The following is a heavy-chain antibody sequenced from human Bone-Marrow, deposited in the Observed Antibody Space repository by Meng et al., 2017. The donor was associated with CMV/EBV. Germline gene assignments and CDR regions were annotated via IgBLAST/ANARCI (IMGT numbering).Heavy chain of an antibody. D-gene: IGHD2-21*01. CDR1: GFTFNNFA. V-gene: IGHV3-23*01. CDR3: TKSYCGGAGCKLIEH. CDR2: SSDSGSGT. Sequence: GGSLRLSCAVSGFTFNNFAMSWVRQAPGKRLEWVSASSDSGSGTSYADSVKGRFTISRDSSKNTLYLQMNSLTAEDTAIYYCTKSYCGGAGCKLIEHWGQGTLVTVAS. J-gene: IGHJ1*01.